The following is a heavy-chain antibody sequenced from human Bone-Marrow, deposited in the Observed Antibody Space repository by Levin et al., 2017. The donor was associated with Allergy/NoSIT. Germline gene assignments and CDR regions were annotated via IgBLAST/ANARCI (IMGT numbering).Heavy chain of an antibody. Sequence: SCAVYGGSFSDYYWTWIRQPPGKGLEWIGEVNYSGTTNYSPSLRSRLTISRDTSKNQFSLKLTSVTTADTALYFCARGTFGGYINSWGQGTLVSVSS. J-gene: IGHJ5*02. CDR1: GGSFSDYY. CDR3: ARGTFGGYINS. D-gene: IGHD5-12*01. V-gene: IGHV4-34*01. CDR2: VNYSGTT.